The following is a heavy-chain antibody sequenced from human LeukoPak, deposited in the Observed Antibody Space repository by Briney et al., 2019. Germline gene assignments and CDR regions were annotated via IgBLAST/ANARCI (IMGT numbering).Heavy chain of an antibody. CDR2: IWYDGGNK. V-gene: IGHV3-33*01. J-gene: IGHJ4*02. CDR3: ARDDPDEYYFDY. Sequence: GGSLRLSCAASGFTFSSYGMHWVRQAPGKGLEWVAVIWYDGGNKYYADSVKGRFTISRDNSKNTLYLQMNSLRAEDTAVYYSARDDPDEYYFDYWGQGTLVTVSS. CDR1: GFTFSSYG.